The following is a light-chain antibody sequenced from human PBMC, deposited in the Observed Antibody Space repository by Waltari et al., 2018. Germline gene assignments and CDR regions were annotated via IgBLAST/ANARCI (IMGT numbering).Light chain of an antibody. Sequence: DIVMTQSPDSLAVSLGERATINCKSSQSVLYSSNNKNYLAWYQQKPGQHPKLLVYWASTRESGVPDRFSGSGSGTDFTLTISSLQAEDVAVYYCQQYYSVPQTFGQGTKPEI. V-gene: IGKV4-1*01. J-gene: IGKJ2*01. CDR3: QQYYSVPQT. CDR2: WAS. CDR1: QSVLYSSNNKNY.